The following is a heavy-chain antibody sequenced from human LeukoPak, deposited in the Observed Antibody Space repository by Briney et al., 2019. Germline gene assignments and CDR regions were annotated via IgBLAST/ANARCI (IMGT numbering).Heavy chain of an antibody. D-gene: IGHD5-18*01. CDR3: ARAVDTAMRLSWFDP. J-gene: IGHJ5*02. V-gene: IGHV4-31*03. CDR1: GGSISSGGYY. Sequence: SETLSLTCTVSGGSISSGGYYWSWIRQHPGKGLEWIGYIYYSGSTYYNPSLKSRVTISVDTSKNQFSLKLSSVTAAATAVYYCARAVDTAMRLSWFDPWGQGTLVTVSS. CDR2: IYYSGST.